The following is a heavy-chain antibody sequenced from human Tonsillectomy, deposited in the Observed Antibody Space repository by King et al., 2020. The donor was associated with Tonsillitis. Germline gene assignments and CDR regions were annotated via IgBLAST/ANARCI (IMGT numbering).Heavy chain of an antibody. J-gene: IGHJ6*02. CDR3: ASGWVAGGDYYYGMDV. D-gene: IGHD2-15*01. Sequence: VQLVESGGGLVKPGGSLRLSCAASGFTFSSYSMNWVRQAPGKGLEWVSSISSSSSYIYYADSVKGRFTISRDNAKNSLYLQMNSLRAEDTAVYYCASGWVAGGDYYYGMDVWGQGTTVTVSS. CDR1: GFTFSSYS. V-gene: IGHV3-21*01. CDR2: ISSSSSYI.